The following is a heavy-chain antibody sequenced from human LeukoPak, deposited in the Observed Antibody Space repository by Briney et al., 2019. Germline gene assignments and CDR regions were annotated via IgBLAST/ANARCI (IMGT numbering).Heavy chain of an antibody. V-gene: IGHV3-23*01. CDR1: GITFSNSA. CDR2: ITKSGDQT. CDR3: VKSAGKDGYRDVFDI. D-gene: IGHD5-24*01. J-gene: IGHJ3*02. Sequence: GGSLRLSCVPSGITFSNSALSWVRQAPGKGLEWVSTITKSGDQTYYADSVKGLFTISRDISKNTLYLQMNSLRAKDTAVYHCVKSAGKDGYRDVFDIWGQGTVVTVSS.